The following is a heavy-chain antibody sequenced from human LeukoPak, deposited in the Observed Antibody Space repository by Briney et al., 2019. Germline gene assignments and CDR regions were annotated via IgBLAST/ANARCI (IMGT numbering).Heavy chain of an antibody. CDR2: VNPNSGAT. CDR1: GYTFTGYY. Sequence: GASVRVSCQASGYTFTGYYIHWVRQAPGQGLEWMGWVNPNSGATNYAQKFQDRVTVTSDTSISTAYMELSRLSSDDTAVYYCARVHRSTLFVSWGQGTLVTVSS. CDR3: ARVHRSTLFVS. V-gene: IGHV1-2*02. D-gene: IGHD2-2*01. J-gene: IGHJ4*02.